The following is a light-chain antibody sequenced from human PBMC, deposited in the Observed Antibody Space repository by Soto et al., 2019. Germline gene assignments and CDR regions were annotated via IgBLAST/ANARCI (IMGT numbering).Light chain of an antibody. Sequence: DIVLTQTPGTLSLSPGERATLSCRASQSVSSAYLAWYQQKPGQAPRLLIYNVSRRATGIPDRFSGSGSGTDFTLTVSRLEPEDFAVYYCQQYGASPETFGQGTKVAIK. CDR3: QQYGASPET. CDR2: NVS. V-gene: IGKV3-20*01. CDR1: QSVSSAY. J-gene: IGKJ1*01.